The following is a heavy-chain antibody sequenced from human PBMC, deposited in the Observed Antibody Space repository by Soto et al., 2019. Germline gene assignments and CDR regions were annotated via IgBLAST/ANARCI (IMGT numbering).Heavy chain of an antibody. CDR1: GFTFSSYG. CDR2: IWSDGSNK. Sequence: QVQLVESGGGVVQPGRSLRLSCGASGFTFSSYGMHWVRQAPGKGLEWVATIWSDGSNKYYTDSVKGRFIISRDNSKNTLDLQMNSLRAEDTAVYYCARGSSYYHCRMDVW. V-gene: IGHV3-33*01. J-gene: IGHJ6*01. CDR3: ARGSSYYHCRMDV.